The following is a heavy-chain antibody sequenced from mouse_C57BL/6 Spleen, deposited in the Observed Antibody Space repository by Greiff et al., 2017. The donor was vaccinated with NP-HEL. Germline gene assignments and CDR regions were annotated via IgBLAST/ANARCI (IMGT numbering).Heavy chain of an antibody. Sequence: VQLQESGAELVRPGTSVKVSCKASGYAFTNYLIEWVKQRPGQGLEWIGVINPGSGGTNYNEKFKGKATLTADKSSSTAYMQLSSLTSEDSAVYFCAREGLYYGNYVGAMDYWGQGTSVTVSS. CDR1: GYAFTNYL. CDR2: INPGSGGT. D-gene: IGHD2-1*01. V-gene: IGHV1-54*01. CDR3: AREGLYYGNYVGAMDY. J-gene: IGHJ4*01.